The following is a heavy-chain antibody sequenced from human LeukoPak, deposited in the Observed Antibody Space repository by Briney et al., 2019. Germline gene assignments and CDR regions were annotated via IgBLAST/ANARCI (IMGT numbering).Heavy chain of an antibody. CDR1: GYSISSGYC. V-gene: IGHV4-38-2*02. D-gene: IGHD6-13*01. CDR2: LYHSGRS. CDR3: ARGGSSWYSDGNWFDP. J-gene: IGHJ5*02. Sequence: SETLSLTCTVSGYSISSGYCWGWIRQPPGKGLEWIGSLYHSGRSYYNPSLKSRVTMSLDTSKNQFSLKLSSVTAADTAVYYCARGGSSWYSDGNWFDPWGQGTLVTVSS.